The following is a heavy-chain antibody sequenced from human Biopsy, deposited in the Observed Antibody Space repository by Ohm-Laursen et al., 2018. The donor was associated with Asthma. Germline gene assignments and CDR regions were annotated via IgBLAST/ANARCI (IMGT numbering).Heavy chain of an antibody. V-gene: IGHV1-24*01. CDR1: GYSLTDLS. CDR2: HDHEEGGT. CDR3: ASDFPKDYVRYNFQF. D-gene: IGHD4-17*01. J-gene: IGHJ4*02. Sequence: ASVKASCKISGYSLTDLSMHWVRQAPGQGLEWMGGHDHEEGGTVNARRFQGRVTMTEDNSTDTAYMELSSLSSDDTAVYYCASDFPKDYVRYNFQFWGQGTLVTVSS.